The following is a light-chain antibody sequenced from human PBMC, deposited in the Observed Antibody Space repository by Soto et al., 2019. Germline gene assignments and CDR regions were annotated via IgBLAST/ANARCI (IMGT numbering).Light chain of an antibody. J-gene: IGKJ4*01. CDR3: QQYGSPPPT. Sequence: EIVLTQSPGTVSLSPGETATLSCRASQTVSSNYLAWYQQKPGQAPRLLIYGTTSRATGVPDRFSGGGSGTAFPLTLRGLEPEDFALYNCQQYGSPPPTFGGVTKVEIK. V-gene: IGKV3-20*01. CDR2: GTT. CDR1: QTVSSNY.